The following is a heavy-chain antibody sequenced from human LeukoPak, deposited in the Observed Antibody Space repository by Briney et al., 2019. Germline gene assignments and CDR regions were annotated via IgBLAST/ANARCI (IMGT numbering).Heavy chain of an antibody. Sequence: SSETLSLTCTVSGGSISSSSYYWGWIRQPPGKGLEWIGSIYYSGSTYYNPSLKSRVTISVDRSKNQFSLKLSSVTAADTAVYYCARGQEEVDAFDIWGQGTMVTVSS. CDR2: IYYSGST. J-gene: IGHJ3*02. CDR3: ARGQEEVDAFDI. CDR1: GGSISSSSYY. V-gene: IGHV4-39*07.